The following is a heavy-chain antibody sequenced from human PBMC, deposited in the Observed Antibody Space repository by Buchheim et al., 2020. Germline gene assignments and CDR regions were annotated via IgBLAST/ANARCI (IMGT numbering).Heavy chain of an antibody. Sequence: EVQLLESGGGLVQPGGSLRLSCAASGFTFSSYAMSWVRQAPGKGLEWVSAISGSGGSTYYADSVKGRFSISRDNSKNKLYRQMNSLRAEDTAVYYCANGQYANYYYYYGMDVWGQGTT. V-gene: IGHV3-23*01. CDR1: GFTFSSYA. J-gene: IGHJ6*02. CDR2: ISGSGGST. CDR3: ANGQYANYYYYYGMDV.